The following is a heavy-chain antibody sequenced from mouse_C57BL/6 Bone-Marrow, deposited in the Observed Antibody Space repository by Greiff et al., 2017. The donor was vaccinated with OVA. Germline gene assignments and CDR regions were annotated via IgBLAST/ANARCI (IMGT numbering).Heavy chain of an antibody. CDR2: ISSGGDYI. D-gene: IGHD1-1*01. J-gene: IGHJ2*01. Sequence: EVKLMESGEGLVKPGGSLKLSCAASGFTFSSYAMSWVRPTPEKRLEWVAYISSGGDYIYYADTVKGRFTISRDNARNTLYLQMSSLKSEDTAMYYCTRDRGRDFDYGGQGTTLTVSS. V-gene: IGHV5-9-1*02. CDR1: GFTFSSYA. CDR3: TRDRGRDFDY.